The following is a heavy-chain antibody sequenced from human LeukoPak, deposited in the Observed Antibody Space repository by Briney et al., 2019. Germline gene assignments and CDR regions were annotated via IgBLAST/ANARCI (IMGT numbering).Heavy chain of an antibody. J-gene: IGHJ4*02. CDR3: ARGIFSALDF. CDR2: TYYASKWNN. V-gene: IGHV6-1*01. Sequence: SQTLSLTCGVAGGSVFRDDVAWNWLRQSPSRGLEWLGRTYYASKWNNDYADSVKSRASINLDTAKNQLSLQLDSVTPEDSAVYFCARGIFSALDFWGQGTLVTVSS. CDR1: GGSVFRDDVA. D-gene: IGHD3-3*02.